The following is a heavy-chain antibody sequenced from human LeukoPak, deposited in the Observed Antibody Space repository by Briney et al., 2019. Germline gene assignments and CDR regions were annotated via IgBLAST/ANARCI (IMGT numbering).Heavy chain of an antibody. Sequence: ASVKASCKASGYTFTGYYMHWVRQAPGQGLEWMGWIDPNSGGTNYAQKFLGSVTMTGDTSINTAFMELSRLRSDDTAIYYCARGRGTTMVRGVITNYFDLWGRGSLVTVSS. CDR1: GYTFTGYY. J-gene: IGHJ2*01. V-gene: IGHV1-2*02. D-gene: IGHD3-10*01. CDR3: ARGRGTTMVRGVITNYFDL. CDR2: IDPNSGGT.